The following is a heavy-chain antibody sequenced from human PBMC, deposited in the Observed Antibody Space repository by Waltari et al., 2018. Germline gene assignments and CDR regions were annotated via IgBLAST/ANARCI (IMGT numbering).Heavy chain of an antibody. D-gene: IGHD6-13*01. CDR3: ARGGRSSWSRGDY. V-gene: IGHV4-38-2*01. CDR1: GYSISSGYY. J-gene: IGHJ4*02. CDR2: IYHSGST. Sequence: QVQLQESGPGLVKPSETLSLTCAVSGYSISSGYYWGWIRQPPGKGLEWIGSIYHSGSTYYNPSLKSRVTISVDTSKNQFSLKLSSVTAADTAVYYCARGGRSSWSRGDYWGQGTLVTVSS.